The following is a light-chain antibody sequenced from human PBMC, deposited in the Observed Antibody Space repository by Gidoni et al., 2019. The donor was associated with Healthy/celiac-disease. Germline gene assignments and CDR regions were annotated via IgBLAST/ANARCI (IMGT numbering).Light chain of an antibody. Sequence: DIVMSQSPASLAVSLGERATINCKSSQSVLYSSNKKNYLPWYQQKPGQPPKLLIYWASTRESGVPDRFSGSGSGTDFTLTISSLQAEDVAVYYCQQYYSTPRTFXXXTKVEIK. CDR3: QQYYSTPRT. CDR2: WAS. V-gene: IGKV4-1*01. J-gene: IGKJ1*01. CDR1: QSVLYSSNKKNY.